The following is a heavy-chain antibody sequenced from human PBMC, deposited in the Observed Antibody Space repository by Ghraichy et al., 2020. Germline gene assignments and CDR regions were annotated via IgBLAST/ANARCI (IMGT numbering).Heavy chain of an antibody. V-gene: IGHV3-48*02. D-gene: IGHD4-23*01. CDR3: ARSPGGVVTPAIDY. Sequence: GGSLRLSCAASGFTFSSYSMNWVRQAPGKGLEWVSYVSPTSSTIYYADSVKGRFTISRDNAKNSLYLQMNSLRDEDTAVYYCARSPGGVVTPAIDYWGQGTLVTVSS. CDR2: VSPTSSTI. CDR1: GFTFSSYS. J-gene: IGHJ4*02.